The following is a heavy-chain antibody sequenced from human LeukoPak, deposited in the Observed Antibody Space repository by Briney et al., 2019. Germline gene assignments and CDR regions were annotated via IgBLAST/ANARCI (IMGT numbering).Heavy chain of an antibody. D-gene: IGHD3-10*01. CDR2: VSNTGSAT. J-gene: IGHJ3*02. CDR1: EFTFTSYA. CDR3: AKASTLLLWFEEFDAFDI. V-gene: IGHV3-23*01. Sequence: PGGSLRLSCAASEFTFTSYAMSWVRQAPGKGLEWVSLVSNTGSATYYADSVKGRFTISRDNSKNTLYLQMNSLRAEDTAVYYCAKASTLLLWFEEFDAFDIWGQGTMVTVSS.